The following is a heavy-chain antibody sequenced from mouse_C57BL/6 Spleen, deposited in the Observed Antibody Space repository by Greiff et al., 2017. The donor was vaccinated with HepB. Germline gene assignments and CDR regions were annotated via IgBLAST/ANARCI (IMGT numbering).Heavy chain of an antibody. J-gene: IGHJ3*01. V-gene: IGHV5-4*01. Sequence: EVQVVESGGGLVKPGGSLKLSCAASGFTFSSYAMSWVRQTPEKRLEWVATISDGGSYTYYPDNVKGRFTISRDNAKNNLYLQMSHLKSEDTAMYYCARDRANWDGGFAYWGQGTLVTVSA. CDR1: GFTFSSYA. CDR2: ISDGGSYT. D-gene: IGHD4-1*01. CDR3: ARDRANWDGGFAY.